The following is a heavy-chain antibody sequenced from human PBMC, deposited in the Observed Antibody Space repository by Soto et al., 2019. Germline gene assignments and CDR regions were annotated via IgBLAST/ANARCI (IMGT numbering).Heavy chain of an antibody. V-gene: IGHV3-30*05. CDR2: ISFEGSTQ. Sequence: QVQLVESGGGVVQPGRSLRLSCAASGFTLSRYGMHWVRQAPGKGLEWVAVISFEGSTQYYADSVKGRFTISRDNSKDTLSLRIHSLRPEDTAVYYCARGAEHKVLPRDYFYGMDVWGQGTTVSVSS. J-gene: IGHJ6*02. CDR3: ARGAEHKVLPRDYFYGMDV. CDR1: GFTLSRYG. D-gene: IGHD1-26*01.